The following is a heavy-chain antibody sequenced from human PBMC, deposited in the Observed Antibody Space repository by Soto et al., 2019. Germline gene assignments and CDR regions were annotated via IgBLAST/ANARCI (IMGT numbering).Heavy chain of an antibody. CDR3: ARGVGSGSYYNQYNWFDP. D-gene: IGHD3-10*01. Sequence: EASVKVSCKASGYTFTNYGISWVRQAPGQGLEWMGWISAYNGNKKYAQKLQGRVTMTTDTSTSIAYMELRSLISDDTAVYYFARGVGSGSYYNQYNWFDPWGQGTLVTVSS. CDR1: GYTFTNYG. CDR2: ISAYNGNK. V-gene: IGHV1-18*01. J-gene: IGHJ5*02.